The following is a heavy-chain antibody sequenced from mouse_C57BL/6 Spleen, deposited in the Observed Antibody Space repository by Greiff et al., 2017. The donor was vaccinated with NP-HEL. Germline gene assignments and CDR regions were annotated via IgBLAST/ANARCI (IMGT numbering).Heavy chain of an antibody. D-gene: IGHD1-1*01. CDR2: IYPRDGST. Sequence: VKLVESGPELVKPGASVKLSCKASGYTFTSYDINWVKQRPGQGLEWIGWIYPRDGSTKYNEKFKGKATLTVDTSSSTAYMELHSLTSEDSAVYFCARGAYYYGSSYWYFDVWGTGTTVTVSS. V-gene: IGHV1-85*01. J-gene: IGHJ1*03. CDR1: GYTFTSYD. CDR3: ARGAYYYGSSYWYFDV.